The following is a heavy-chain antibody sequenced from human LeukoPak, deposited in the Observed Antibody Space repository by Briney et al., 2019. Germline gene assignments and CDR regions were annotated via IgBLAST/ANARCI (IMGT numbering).Heavy chain of an antibody. D-gene: IGHD6-6*01. J-gene: IGHJ4*02. CDR3: ASGFSSSPYFDY. CDR1: GYSFTSYW. V-gene: IGHV5-10-1*01. CDR2: IDPSDSYT. Sequence: GESLKTSCKGSGYSFTSYWISWVRQMPGKGLEWMGRIDPSDSYTNYSPSFQGHVTISADKSISTAYLQWSSLKASDTAMYYCASGFSSSPYFDYWGQGTLATVSS.